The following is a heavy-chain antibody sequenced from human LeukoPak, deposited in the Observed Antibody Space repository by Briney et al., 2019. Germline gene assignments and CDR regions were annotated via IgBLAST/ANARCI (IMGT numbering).Heavy chain of an antibody. CDR3: ARQRTPTYYYGMDV. Sequence: GGSLRLSCAASGFTFSSYSMNWVRQAPGKGLEWVSSISSSSSYIYYADSVKGRFTISRDNAKNSLYLQMNSLRAEDTAVYYCARQRTPTYYYGMDVWGQGTTVAVSS. CDR2: ISSSSSYI. CDR1: GFTFSSYS. V-gene: IGHV3-21*01. J-gene: IGHJ6*02.